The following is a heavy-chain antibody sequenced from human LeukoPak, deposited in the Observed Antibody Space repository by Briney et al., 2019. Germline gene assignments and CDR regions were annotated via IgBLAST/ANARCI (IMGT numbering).Heavy chain of an antibody. CDR2: INHSGST. D-gene: IGHD5-18*01. CDR1: GGSFSGYY. CDR3: ARGVQLWLLNYFDY. V-gene: IGHV4-34*01. Sequence: PSETLSLTCAVYGGSFSGYYWSWIRQPPGKGPEWIGEINHSGSTNYNPSLKSRVTISVDTSKNQFSLKLSSVTAADTAVYYCARGVQLWLLNYFDYWGQGTLVTVSS. J-gene: IGHJ4*02.